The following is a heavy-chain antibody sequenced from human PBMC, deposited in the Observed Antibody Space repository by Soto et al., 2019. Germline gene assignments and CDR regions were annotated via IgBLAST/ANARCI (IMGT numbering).Heavy chain of an antibody. Sequence: GGSLRLSCAASGFNVNGDYMNWVRQTPGKGLEWVASIYSGETTYYADSVRGRFTISSDKSKNTLYFQLSSLRIEDTAVYYCTRDGRGLGRLSLFEYWGQGVRVTVSS. CDR1: GFNVNGDY. CDR2: IYSGETT. CDR3: TRDGRGLGRLSLFEY. V-gene: IGHV3-53*01. D-gene: IGHD2-21*02. J-gene: IGHJ4*02.